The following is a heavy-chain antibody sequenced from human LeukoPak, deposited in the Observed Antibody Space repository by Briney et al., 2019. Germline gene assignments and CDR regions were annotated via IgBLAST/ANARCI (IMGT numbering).Heavy chain of an antibody. CDR2: ISWNSGSL. CDR1: GFTFDDYA. CDR3: AKADDGKQLDSSFDY. J-gene: IGHJ4*02. Sequence: PGRSLRLSCAASGFTFDDYAMHWVRQAPGKGLEWVSGISWNSGSLGYADSVKGRFTISRDNAKNSLYLQMNSLRAEDMALYYCAKADDGKQLDSSFDYWGQGTLVTVSS. D-gene: IGHD6-13*01. V-gene: IGHV3-9*03.